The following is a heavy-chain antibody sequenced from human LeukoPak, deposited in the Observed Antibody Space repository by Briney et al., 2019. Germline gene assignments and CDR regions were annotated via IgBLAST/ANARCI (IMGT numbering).Heavy chain of an antibody. CDR1: GGSFSGYY. V-gene: IGHV4-34*01. Sequence: PSETLSLTCAVYGGSFSGYYWSWIRQPPGKGLEWIGEISHSGSTNYNPSLKSRVTISVDTSKNQFSLKLSSVTAADTAVYYCARRAPIAVAGAFDIWGQGTMVTVSS. D-gene: IGHD6-19*01. CDR3: ARRAPIAVAGAFDI. J-gene: IGHJ3*02. CDR2: ISHSGST.